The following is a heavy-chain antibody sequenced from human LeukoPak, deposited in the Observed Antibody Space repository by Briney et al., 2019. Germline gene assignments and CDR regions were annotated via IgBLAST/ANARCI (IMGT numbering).Heavy chain of an antibody. D-gene: IGHD6-13*01. CDR1: GFTFSSYG. V-gene: IGHV3-33*01. Sequence: GGSLRLSCAASGFTFSSYGMHWVRQAPGKGLEWVAVIWYDGSNKYYADSVKGRFTISRDNSKNTLYLQMNSLRAEVTAVYYCAREAAAGTIYYFDYWGQGTLVTVSS. CDR3: AREAAAGTIYYFDY. J-gene: IGHJ4*02. CDR2: IWYDGSNK.